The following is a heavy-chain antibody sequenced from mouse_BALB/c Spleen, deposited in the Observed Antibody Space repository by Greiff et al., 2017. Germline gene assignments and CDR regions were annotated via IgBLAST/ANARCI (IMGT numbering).Heavy chain of an antibody. CDR2: INPSTGYT. Sequence: VQRVESGAELAKPGASVKMSCKASGYTFTSYWMHWVKQRPGQGLEWIGYINPSTGYTEYNQKFKDKATLTADKSSSTAYMQLSSLTSEDSAVYYCARSGYYAMDYWGQGTSVTVSS. J-gene: IGHJ4*01. CDR3: ARSGYYAMDY. V-gene: IGHV1-7*01. CDR1: GYTFTSYW. D-gene: IGHD3-1*01.